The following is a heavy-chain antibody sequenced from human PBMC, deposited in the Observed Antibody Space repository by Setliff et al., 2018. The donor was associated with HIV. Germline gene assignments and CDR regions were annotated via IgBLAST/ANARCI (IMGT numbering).Heavy chain of an antibody. Sequence: SETLSLTCAVYGGSFSNYYWTWIRQPPGKGLEWLGEINHSGSTNYNPSLKSRVTISVDTSKNHFSLKLSSVTAADTAVYYCARQRSGGSCYSCDYYYMDVWGKGTTVTVSS. CDR2: INHSGST. J-gene: IGHJ6*03. CDR3: ARQRSGGSCYSCDYYYMDV. D-gene: IGHD2-15*01. CDR1: GGSFSNYY. V-gene: IGHV4-34*01.